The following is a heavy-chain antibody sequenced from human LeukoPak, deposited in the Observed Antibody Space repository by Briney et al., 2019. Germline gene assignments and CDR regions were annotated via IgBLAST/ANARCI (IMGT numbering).Heavy chain of an antibody. D-gene: IGHD5/OR15-5a*01. CDR3: ARSST. CDR1: GFTFSSYA. CDR2: ISYDGSNK. J-gene: IGHJ5*02. V-gene: IGHV3-30-3*01. Sequence: GGSLRLSCAASGFTFSSYAMHWVRQAPGKGLEWVAVISYDGSNKYYADSVKGRFTISRDNSKNTLYLQMNSLRAEDTAVCYCARSSTWGQGTLVTVSS.